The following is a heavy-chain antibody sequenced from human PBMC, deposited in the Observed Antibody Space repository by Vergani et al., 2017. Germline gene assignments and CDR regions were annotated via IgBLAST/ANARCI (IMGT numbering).Heavy chain of an antibody. CDR1: GFSFPGYA. D-gene: IGHD5-12*01. J-gene: IGHJ4*02. Sequence: EVQLVESGGGLVQPGGSLRLSCEASGFSFPGYAMSWVRQAPGKGLEWVSSVSGSSATPYYADSVKGRFIISRGNSKNTLHLQMNSLRADDTAVYYCTKGSRGYTGYFFDYWGQGALATVSS. CDR3: TKGSRGYTGYFFDY. V-gene: IGHV3-23*04. CDR2: VSGSSATP.